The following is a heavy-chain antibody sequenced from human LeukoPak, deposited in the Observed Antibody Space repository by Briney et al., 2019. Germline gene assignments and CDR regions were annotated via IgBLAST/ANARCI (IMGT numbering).Heavy chain of an antibody. CDR2: IYYSGST. CDR3: ARAGGISAGTIDY. D-gene: IGHD6-13*01. CDR1: GGSISSGGYY. J-gene: IGHJ4*02. V-gene: IGHV4-31*03. Sequence: KSSETLSLTCTVSGGSISSGGYYWSWIRQQPGKGLEWIGYIYYSGSTYYNPSLKSRVTISVDTSKNQFSLKLSSVTAADTAVYYCARAGGISAGTIDYWGQGTLVTVSS.